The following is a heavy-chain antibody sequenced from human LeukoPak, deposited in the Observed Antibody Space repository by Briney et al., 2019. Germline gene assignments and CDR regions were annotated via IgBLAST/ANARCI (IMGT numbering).Heavy chain of an antibody. D-gene: IGHD1-1*01. Sequence: SETLSLTCTVSGDSIGETNYYWGWIRQPPGKGLEWIRSVSYSGTTYYNPSLRSRVTISVDTSKNQFSLNLSSVTATDTAVYYCARPPAYTSWTYAFDIWGQGTMVTVSS. CDR2: VSYSGTT. CDR1: GDSIGETNYY. J-gene: IGHJ3*02. V-gene: IGHV4-39*01. CDR3: ARPPAYTSWTYAFDI.